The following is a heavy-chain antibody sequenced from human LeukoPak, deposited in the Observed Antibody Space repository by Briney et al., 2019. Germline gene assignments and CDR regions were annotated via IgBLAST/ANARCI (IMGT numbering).Heavy chain of an antibody. V-gene: IGHV7-4-1*02. D-gene: IGHD6-13*01. CDR3: ARENWQQLVDPSAFDI. CDR2: INTNTGNP. CDR1: GGTFSSYA. Sequence: ASVKASCKASGGTFSSYAISWVRQAPGQGLEWMGWINTNTGNPTYAQGFTGRSVFSLDTSVSTAYLQISSLKAEDTAVYYCARENWQQLVDPSAFDIWGQGTMVTVSS. J-gene: IGHJ3*02.